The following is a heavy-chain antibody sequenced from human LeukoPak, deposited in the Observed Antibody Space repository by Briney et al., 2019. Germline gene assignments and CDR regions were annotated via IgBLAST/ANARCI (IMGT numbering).Heavy chain of an antibody. V-gene: IGHV3-23*01. CDR3: ARDEDTSALSEY. Sequence: GGSLRLFCARSGLSFCIHTMRWARQATGGGLEWVSSISNNGGRTDYADSVKGRFTISRDNSKSTVYLDMDSLRAEDTAVDYCARDEDTSALSEYWGQGTLVTVSS. J-gene: IGHJ4*02. D-gene: IGHD2/OR15-2a*01. CDR2: ISNNGGRT. CDR1: GLSFCIHT.